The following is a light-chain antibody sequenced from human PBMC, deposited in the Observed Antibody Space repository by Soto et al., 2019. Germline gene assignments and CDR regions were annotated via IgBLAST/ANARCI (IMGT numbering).Light chain of an antibody. Sequence: EIVLTQSPGTLSLSPGERATLSCRASQSVSSYYLAWYQQKPGQAPRLLIYDASSRATGIPDRFSGSGSGKDFPLTISRLEPEDFAVYYWQHYGSSRTFGQGTKVEFK. V-gene: IGKV3-20*01. CDR3: QHYGSSRT. CDR2: DAS. CDR1: QSVSSYY. J-gene: IGKJ1*01.